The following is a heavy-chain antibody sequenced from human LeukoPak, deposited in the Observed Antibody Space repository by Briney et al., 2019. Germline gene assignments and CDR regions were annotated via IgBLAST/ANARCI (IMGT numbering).Heavy chain of an antibody. J-gene: IGHJ4*02. CDR3: ARMVGYGDYRFDY. V-gene: IGHV4-59*01. CDR2: IYYSGST. CDR1: GGSISSYY. Sequence: SETLSLTCTVSGGSISSYYRSWIRQPPGKGLEWIGYIYYSGSTNYNPSLKSRVTISVDTSKNQFSLKLSSVTAADTAVYYCARMVGYGDYRFDYWGQGTLVTVSS. D-gene: IGHD4-17*01.